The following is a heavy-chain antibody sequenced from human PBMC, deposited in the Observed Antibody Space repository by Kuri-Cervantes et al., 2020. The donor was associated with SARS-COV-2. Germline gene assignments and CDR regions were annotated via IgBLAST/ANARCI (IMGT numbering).Heavy chain of an antibody. CDR3: ARAQNYYDSSGYYFDY. CDR2: IDPSDSYT. CDR1: GYSFTSYW. D-gene: IGHD3-22*01. J-gene: IGHJ4*02. V-gene: IGHV5-10-1*01. Sequence: GESLKISCKGSGYSFTSYWISWVRQMPGKGLEWTGRIDPSDSYTNYSPSFQGHVTISADKSISTAYLQWSSLKASDTAMYYCARAQNYYDSSGYYFDYWGQGTLVTVSS.